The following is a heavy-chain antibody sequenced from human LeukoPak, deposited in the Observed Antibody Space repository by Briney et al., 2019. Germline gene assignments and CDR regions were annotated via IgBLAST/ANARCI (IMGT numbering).Heavy chain of an antibody. CDR1: GFTLSSTA. V-gene: IGHV3-23*01. CDR2: ISISDGNT. Sequence: QPEGSLRLSCAASGFTLSSTAMSWVRQAPGKGLEWVSTISISDGNTYYADSVKGRFTISRDNSKNTLYVRMNSLRAEDTAVYYCAKLGTSDDYWGQGTLVTVSS. J-gene: IGHJ4*02. CDR3: AKLGTSDDY. D-gene: IGHD2-2*01.